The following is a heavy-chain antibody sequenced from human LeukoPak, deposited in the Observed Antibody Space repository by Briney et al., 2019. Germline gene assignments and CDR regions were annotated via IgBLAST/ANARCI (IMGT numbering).Heavy chain of an antibody. CDR3: ARAGAVAARVFDP. D-gene: IGHD6-19*01. Sequence: GGSLRLSCAPSGLTVSSYEMKWVRQAPGEGLEWVSYISISGSTIAYADSVKGRFTISRDNAKNSLYLQMTSLRGEDTAVYYCARAGAVAARVFDPWGQGTLVTVSS. CDR2: ISISGSTI. J-gene: IGHJ5*02. CDR1: GLTVSSYE. V-gene: IGHV3-48*03.